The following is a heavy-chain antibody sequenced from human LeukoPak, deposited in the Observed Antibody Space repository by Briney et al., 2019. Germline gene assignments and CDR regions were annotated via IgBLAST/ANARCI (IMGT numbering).Heavy chain of an antibody. D-gene: IGHD6-13*01. CDR3: ARDVIAAAGTADY. Sequence: PSETLSLTCAVYGGSFSGYYWSWIRQPPGKGLEWIGRIYTSGSTNYNPSLKSRVTMSVDTSKNQFSLKLSSVTAADTAVYYCARDVIAAAGTADYWGQGTLVTVSS. CDR1: GGSFSGYY. CDR2: IYTSGST. V-gene: IGHV4-4*07. J-gene: IGHJ4*02.